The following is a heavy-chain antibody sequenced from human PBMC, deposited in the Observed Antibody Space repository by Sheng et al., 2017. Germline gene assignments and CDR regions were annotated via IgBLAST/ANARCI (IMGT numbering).Heavy chain of an antibody. J-gene: IGHJ4*02. Sequence: EVELVESGGGLVKTWGGPLRLSCAVSGFSFSTYSMNWVRQAPGKGLEWISSITSKGSHINYAESVKGRFTVSRDNAKNSLFLQINSLRAEDTGIYYCARLPYGSGKSTYWGQGTQVTVSS. V-gene: IGHV3-21*01. CDR3: ARLPYGSGKSTY. CDR1: GFSFSTYS. D-gene: IGHD3-10*01. CDR2: ITSKGSHI.